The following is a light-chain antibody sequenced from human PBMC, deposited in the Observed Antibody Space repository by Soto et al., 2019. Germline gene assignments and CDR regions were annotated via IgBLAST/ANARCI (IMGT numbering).Light chain of an antibody. J-gene: IGLJ2*01. Sequence: QSALTQPPSASGSPGQSITISCTGTADYDYVSWYQQHPGKAPKPLIYEVTKRPSGVPDRFSGSRSGNTAALTVSGLQTEDEADYYCSAHAGRNTVLFGGGTQLTVL. CDR1: ADYDY. V-gene: IGLV2-8*01. CDR2: EVT. CDR3: SAHAGRNTVL.